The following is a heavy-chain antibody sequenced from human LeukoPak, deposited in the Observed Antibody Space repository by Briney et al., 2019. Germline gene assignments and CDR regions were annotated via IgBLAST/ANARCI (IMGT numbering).Heavy chain of an antibody. J-gene: IGHJ4*02. Sequence: ASVKVSCKASGYTFTGYYMHWVRQAPGQGLEWMGWINPNSGGTNYAQKFQGRVTMTRDTSISTAYLQWSSLKASDTAMYYCARWVPPFDYWGQGTLVTVSS. CDR1: GYTFTGYY. V-gene: IGHV1-2*02. CDR3: ARWVPPFDY. CDR2: INPNSGGT.